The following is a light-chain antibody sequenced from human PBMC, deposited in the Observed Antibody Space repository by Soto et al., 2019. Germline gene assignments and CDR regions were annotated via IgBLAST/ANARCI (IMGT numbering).Light chain of an antibody. CDR3: CSYAGSYTFVV. CDR1: SSDVGGYNY. Sequence: QSVLTQPRSVSVSPGQSVTISCTGTSSDVGGYNYVSWYQQHPGKAPKLMIYDVSKRPSGVPDRFSGSKSGNTASLTISGLQAEDEADYYCCSYAGSYTFVVFGGGTKVTVL. J-gene: IGLJ2*01. CDR2: DVS. V-gene: IGLV2-11*01.